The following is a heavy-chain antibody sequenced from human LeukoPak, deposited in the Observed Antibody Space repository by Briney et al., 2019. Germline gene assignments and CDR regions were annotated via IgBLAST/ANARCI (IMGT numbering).Heavy chain of an antibody. CDR2: ICYSGST. CDR3: ASKDRLGRAVATSIGAFDI. CDR1: GDSIRSYY. Sequence: SETLSLTCTVSGDSIRSYYWSWIRQPPGKGLEWIGYICYSGSTSDNPSLKSRVTISVDTSKNQFSLKLTSVTAADTLMYYCASKDRLGRAVATSIGAFDIWGQGTTVTVSS. D-gene: IGHD5-12*01. J-gene: IGHJ3*02. V-gene: IGHV4-59*08.